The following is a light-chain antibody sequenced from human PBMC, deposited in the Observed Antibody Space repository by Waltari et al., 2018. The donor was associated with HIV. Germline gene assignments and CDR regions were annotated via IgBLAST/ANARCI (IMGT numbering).Light chain of an antibody. V-gene: IGKV3-20*01. J-gene: IGKJ1*01. CDR1: QGVSSSY. Sequence: VLPQSPGTLSLSPGERATLPCRASQGVSSSYLAGYQQKPGQAHRPLIYGASSRATGIPDRFSGSGSGTDFTLTISRLEPEDFAVYYCQQYGSSPRTFGQGTKVEIK. CDR2: GAS. CDR3: QQYGSSPRT.